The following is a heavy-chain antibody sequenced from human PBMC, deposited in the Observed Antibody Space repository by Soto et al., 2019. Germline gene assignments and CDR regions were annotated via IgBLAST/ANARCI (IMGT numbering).Heavy chain of an antibody. CDR2: ISAYNGNT. J-gene: IGHJ4*02. V-gene: IGHV1-18*01. CDR1: GGTFSSYA. Sequence: ASVKVSCKASGGTFSSYAIRWVRQAPGQGLEWMGWISAYNGNTSYAQKLQGRVTMATDTSTSTAYMEPRSLRSDDTAVYYCARDPNYCSGGSGDLTLDYWGQGTLVTVSS. CDR3: ARDPNYCSGGSGDLTLDY. D-gene: IGHD2-15*01.